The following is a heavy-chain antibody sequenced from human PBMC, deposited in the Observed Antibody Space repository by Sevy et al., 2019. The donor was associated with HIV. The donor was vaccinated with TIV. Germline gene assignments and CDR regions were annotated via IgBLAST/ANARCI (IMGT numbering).Heavy chain of an antibody. Sequence: GGSLRLSCAASGFTVSDNYMSWVRQAPGKGLEWVSVIYSDGSTYYADSVKGRFTISRDNSKNALYLQMNGLRAEDTAVYYCANHASDYDSSGYLERDAFDIWGQGTMVTVSS. CDR2: IYSDGST. J-gene: IGHJ3*02. CDR1: GFTVSDNY. D-gene: IGHD3-22*01. V-gene: IGHV3-53*01. CDR3: ANHASDYDSSGYLERDAFDI.